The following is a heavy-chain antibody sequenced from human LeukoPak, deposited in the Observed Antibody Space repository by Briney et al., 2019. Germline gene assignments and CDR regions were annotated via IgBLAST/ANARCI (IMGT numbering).Heavy chain of an antibody. D-gene: IGHD6-19*01. V-gene: IGHV3-20*04. J-gene: IGHJ3*02. CDR2: INWNGGRT. CDR3: AKDIASSVAEVGAFDI. CDR1: GFNFDDYG. Sequence: GGSLRLSCAASGFNFDDYGMAWVRQAPGKGLERVSGINWNGGRTGSADSVKGRFTISRDNAKNSLYLQMNSLRAEDMALYYCAKDIASSVAEVGAFDIWGQGTMVTVSS.